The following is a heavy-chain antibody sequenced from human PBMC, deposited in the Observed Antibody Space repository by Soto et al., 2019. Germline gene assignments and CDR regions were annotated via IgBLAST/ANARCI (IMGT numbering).Heavy chain of an antibody. CDR3: AGGSSGRNFDY. V-gene: IGHV1-18*01. CDR2: ISAYNGNT. D-gene: IGHD6-19*01. J-gene: IGHJ4*02. Sequence: APVKVSCKASGYTFTSYGISWGRQAPGQGLEWVGWISAYNGNTNYAQKLQGRVTMTTDTSPSTAYMELRSLRSDDTAVYYCAGGSSGRNFDYWGQGTLVTVSS. CDR1: GYTFTSYG.